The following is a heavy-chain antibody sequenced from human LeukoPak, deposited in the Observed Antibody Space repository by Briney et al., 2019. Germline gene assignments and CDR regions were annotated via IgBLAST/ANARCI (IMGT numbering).Heavy chain of an antibody. D-gene: IGHD2-2*01. J-gene: IGHJ4*02. CDR3: ARTPAYCSSTSCYAEARLTHDY. V-gene: IGHV4-34*01. Sequence: SETLSLTCAVYGGSFSGYYWSWIRQPPGKGLEWIGEINHSGSTNYNPSLKSRVTISVDTSKNQFSLKLSSVTAADTAVYYCARTPAYCSSTSCYAEARLTHDYWGQGTLVTVSS. CDR1: GGSFSGYY. CDR2: INHSGST.